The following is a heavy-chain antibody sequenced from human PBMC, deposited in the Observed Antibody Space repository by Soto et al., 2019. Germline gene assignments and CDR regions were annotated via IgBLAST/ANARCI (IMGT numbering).Heavy chain of an antibody. J-gene: IGHJ4*02. CDR3: ARVPYGDYGESYFAY. V-gene: IGHV1-8*01. CDR1: GYTFTSYD. Sequence: QVQLVQSGAEVKKPGASVKVSCKASGYTFTSYDINWVRQATGQGLEWMGWMNPNSGNTGYAQKFQVRVTMTRNTSISTADMELRSLRSEDTAVYYCARVPYGDYGESYFAYWGQGTLVTVSS. CDR2: MNPNSGNT. D-gene: IGHD4-17*01.